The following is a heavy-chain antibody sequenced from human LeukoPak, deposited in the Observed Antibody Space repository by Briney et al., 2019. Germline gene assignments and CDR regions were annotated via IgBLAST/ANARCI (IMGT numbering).Heavy chain of an antibody. CDR2: INPNGGDT. CDR1: GYTFTGYY. J-gene: IGHJ4*02. D-gene: IGHD3-16*01. Sequence: GASVKVSCKASGYTFTGYYMHWVRQAPGQGLEWMGWINPNGGDTNSAQKFQGRVSMTRDTSISTTYLELSRLRSDDTAVYYCARDGALDYWGQGTLVNVSS. V-gene: IGHV1-2*02. CDR3: ARDGALDY.